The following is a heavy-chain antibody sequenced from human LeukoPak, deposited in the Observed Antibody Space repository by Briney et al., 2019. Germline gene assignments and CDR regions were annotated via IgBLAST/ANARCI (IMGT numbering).Heavy chain of an antibody. CDR2: ISSSSSYI. V-gene: IGHV3-21*01. D-gene: IGHD4-11*01. CDR1: GFTFSSYS. J-gene: IGHJ6*03. CDR3: ARGSGYSKYYYYYYMDV. Sequence: GGSLRLSCAASGFTFSSYSMNWVRQAPGKVVEWLSSISSSSSYIYYADSVKGRFTISRDNAKNSLYLQMNSLRAEDTAVYYCARGSGYSKYYYYYYMDVWGKGTTVTVSS.